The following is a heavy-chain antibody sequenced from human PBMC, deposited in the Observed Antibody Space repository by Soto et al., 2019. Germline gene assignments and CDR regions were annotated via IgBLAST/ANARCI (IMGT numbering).Heavy chain of an antibody. Sequence: ASVKVSCKASGYTFTGYYMHWVRQAPGQGLEWMGWINPNSGGTNYAQKFQGWVTMTRDTSISTAYMELSRLRSDDTAVYYCARDQSQVPSSSSTYGMDVWGQGTTVTVSS. CDR1: GYTFTGYY. J-gene: IGHJ6*02. CDR3: ARDQSQVPSSSSTYGMDV. CDR2: INPNSGGT. V-gene: IGHV1-2*04. D-gene: IGHD6-6*01.